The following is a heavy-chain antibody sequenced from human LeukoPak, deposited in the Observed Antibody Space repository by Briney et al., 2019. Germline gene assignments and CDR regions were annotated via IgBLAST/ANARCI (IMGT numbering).Heavy chain of an antibody. CDR2: ISSSGSTI. D-gene: IGHD1-26*01. CDR3: AREGSYYFDY. J-gene: IGHJ4*02. Sequence: GGSPRLSCAASGFPFSSYEIIWVRPAPGKGLEWVSYISSSGSTIFYADSVKGRFTISRDNAKNSVYLQMNSLRAEDTAVYSCAREGSYYFDYWGQGTLVTVSS. V-gene: IGHV3-48*03. CDR1: GFPFSSYE.